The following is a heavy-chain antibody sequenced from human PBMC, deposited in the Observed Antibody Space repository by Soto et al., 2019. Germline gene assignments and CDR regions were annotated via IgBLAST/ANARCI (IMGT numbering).Heavy chain of an antibody. CDR1: GYSFTSYW. Sequence: GESLKISCKGSGYSFTSYWIGWVRQMPGKGLEWMGIIYPGDSDTRYSPSFQGQVTISADKSISTAYLQWSSLKASDTAMYYCARNAIYDFWSGYSHYYYYMDVWGKGTTVTVSS. CDR3: ARNAIYDFWSGYSHYYYYMDV. J-gene: IGHJ6*03. V-gene: IGHV5-51*01. D-gene: IGHD3-3*01. CDR2: IYPGDSDT.